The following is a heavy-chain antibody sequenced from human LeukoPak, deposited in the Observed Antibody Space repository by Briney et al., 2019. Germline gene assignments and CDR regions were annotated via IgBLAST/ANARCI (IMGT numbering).Heavy chain of an antibody. CDR2: INHSGST. V-gene: IGHV4-34*01. J-gene: IGHJ4*02. CDR1: GGSFSGYY. D-gene: IGHD6-19*01. Sequence: SETLSLTCAVYGGSFSGYYWSWIRQPPGKGLEWIGEINHSGSTNYNPSLKSRVTISVDTSKNQFSLQLNSVTPEDTAVYYCARVKWESGAGRFDYWGQGTLVTVSS. CDR3: ARVKWESGAGRFDY.